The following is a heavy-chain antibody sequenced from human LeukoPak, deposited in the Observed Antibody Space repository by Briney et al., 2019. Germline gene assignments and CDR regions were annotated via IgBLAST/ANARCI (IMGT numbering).Heavy chain of an antibody. D-gene: IGHD1-26*01. CDR3: ARDAYAEPTGSYSYYYMDV. CDR1: GFTFSSHA. J-gene: IGHJ6*03. Sequence: PGGSLRLSCAASGFTFSSHAMHWVRQAPGKGLEYVSAISSNGGSTYYANSVKGRFTISRDNSKNTLYLQMGSLRAEDMAVYYCARDAYAEPTGSYSYYYMDVWGKGTTVTVSS. CDR2: ISSNGGST. V-gene: IGHV3-64*01.